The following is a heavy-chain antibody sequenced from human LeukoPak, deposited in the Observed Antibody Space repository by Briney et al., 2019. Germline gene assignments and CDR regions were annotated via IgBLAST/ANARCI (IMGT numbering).Heavy chain of an antibody. J-gene: IGHJ4*02. Sequence: GGSLRLSCVASGFTFSNYWMHWVRQAPGKGLVWVSRVNTDESRTNYADSVKGRFTISRDNAKNSLYLQMNSLRAEDTAVYYCARDLTVTTSPGTFDYWGQGTLVTVSS. CDR1: GFTFSNYW. CDR3: ARDLTVTTSPGTFDY. D-gene: IGHD4-17*01. CDR2: VNTDESRT. V-gene: IGHV3-74*01.